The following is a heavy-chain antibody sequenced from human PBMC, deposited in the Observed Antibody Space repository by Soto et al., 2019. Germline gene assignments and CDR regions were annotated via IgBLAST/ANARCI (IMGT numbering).Heavy chain of an antibody. CDR3: AKLSGGDKQRDYFDY. CDR1: GFTFSNYA. J-gene: IGHJ4*02. V-gene: IGHV3-23*01. Sequence: EVQLLESGGGLVQPGGSLRLSCAASGFTFSNYAMSWVRQAPGKGLEWVSAITYGGGSTYYADSVKGRFTISRDNSKNTRYLQVTSLRAEDTAVYHGAKLSGGDKQRDYFDYWGQGTLVTVSS. D-gene: IGHD2-15*01. CDR2: ITYGGGST.